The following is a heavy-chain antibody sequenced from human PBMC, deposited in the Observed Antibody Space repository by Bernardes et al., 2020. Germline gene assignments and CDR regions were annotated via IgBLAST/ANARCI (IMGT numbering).Heavy chain of an antibody. CDR1: GFTFSSYA. J-gene: IGHJ4*02. CDR2: ISGSGGST. CDR3: AKDPGWFGEYPEV. Sequence: GGYLSLSCAASGFTFSSYAMSWVRQAPGKGLEWVSAISGSGGSTYYADSVKGRFTISRDNSKNTLYLQMNSLRAEDTAVYYCAKDPGWFGEYPEVWGQGTLVTVSS. V-gene: IGHV3-23*01. D-gene: IGHD3-10*01.